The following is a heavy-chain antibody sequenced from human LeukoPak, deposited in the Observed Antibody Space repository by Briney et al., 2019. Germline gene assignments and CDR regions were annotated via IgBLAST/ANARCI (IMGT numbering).Heavy chain of an antibody. CDR3: ARDNLNWFDP. CDR1: GGTFSSYA. Sequence: SVKVSCKASGGTFSSYAISWVRQAPGQGLEWMGGIIPIFGTANYAQKFQGRVTMTTDTSTSTAYMELRSLRSDDTAVYYCARDNLNWFDPWGQGTLVTVSS. J-gene: IGHJ5*02. CDR2: IIPIFGTA. V-gene: IGHV1-69*05.